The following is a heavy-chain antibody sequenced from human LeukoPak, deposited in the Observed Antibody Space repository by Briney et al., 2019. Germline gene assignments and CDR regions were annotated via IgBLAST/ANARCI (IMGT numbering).Heavy chain of an antibody. CDR1: GGTFSSYT. CDR2: IIPILGIA. J-gene: IGHJ4*02. CDR3: ARDHYTGWYVGVFDY. Sequence: ASVKVSCKASGGTFSSYTISWVRQAPGQGLEWMGRIIPILGIANYAQKFQGRVTITADKSTSTAYMELSSLRSEDTAVYYCARDHYTGWYVGVFDYWGQGTLVTVSS. V-gene: IGHV1-69*04. D-gene: IGHD6-19*01.